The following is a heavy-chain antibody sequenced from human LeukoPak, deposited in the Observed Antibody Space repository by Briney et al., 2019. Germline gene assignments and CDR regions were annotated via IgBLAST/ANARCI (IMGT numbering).Heavy chain of an antibody. J-gene: IGHJ4*01. CDR3: AKNTSGSYFDY. CDR1: GFSFSTYD. CDR2: ISGSVSST. V-gene: IGHV3-23*01. Sequence: PGGSLRLSCAASGFSFSTYDMTWVRQAPGKGLEWVSAISGSVSSTNYADSVKGRFTISRDNSKNTLYLQMNSLRAEDTAVYYCAKNTSGSYFDYWGQGTLVTVS. D-gene: IGHD1-26*01.